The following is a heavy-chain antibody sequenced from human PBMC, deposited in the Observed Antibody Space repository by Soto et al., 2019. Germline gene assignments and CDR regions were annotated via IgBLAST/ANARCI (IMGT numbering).Heavy chain of an antibody. D-gene: IGHD5-12*01. J-gene: IGHJ6*01. CDR2: IYPGDSDT. CDR3: ASSRRGGDGYNLLPNTADYYYGMDV. CDR1: GYSFTSYW. V-gene: IGHV5-51*01. Sequence: PGESLKISCKCSGYSFTSYWIGWGLQIPGKGLCLVVVIYPGDSDTRYSPSFQVQVTISADKSISTAYLQWSSLKASDTAMYYCASSRRGGDGYNLLPNTADYYYGMDVWGQGTTVTVSS.